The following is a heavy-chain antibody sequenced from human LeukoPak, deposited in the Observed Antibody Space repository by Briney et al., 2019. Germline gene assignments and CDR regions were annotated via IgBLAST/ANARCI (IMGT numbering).Heavy chain of an antibody. CDR3: ARLLGESTIYDL. J-gene: IGHJ5*02. D-gene: IGHD5/OR15-5a*01. V-gene: IGHV3-7*01. CDR1: GFTFNGHW. CDR2: IRQNGNEK. Sequence: GSLRLSCVAPGFTFNGHWMSWVRQAPGKGLEWVASIRQNGNEKYYVDSVKGRFIISRNNAENSLSLQMDSLRDEDAAIYYCARLLGESTIYDLWGQGTLVTVSS.